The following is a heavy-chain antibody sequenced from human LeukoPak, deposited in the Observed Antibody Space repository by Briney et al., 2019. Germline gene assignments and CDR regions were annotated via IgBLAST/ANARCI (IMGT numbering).Heavy chain of an antibody. CDR3: ARAVAAGRRDYVWGSYHRLNWFDP. CDR2: INHGGRT. V-gene: IGHV4-34*01. D-gene: IGHD3-16*01. J-gene: IGHJ5*01. CDR1: GGSFSGYY. Sequence: SETLSLTCAVYGGSFSGYYWSWIRQPPGKGLEWMGEINHGGRTNDNPSLKSRVTILGDTRKDQFCLQLSSVADADTAVYYCARAVAAGRRDYVWGSYHRLNWFDPWGQGTLVSVSS.